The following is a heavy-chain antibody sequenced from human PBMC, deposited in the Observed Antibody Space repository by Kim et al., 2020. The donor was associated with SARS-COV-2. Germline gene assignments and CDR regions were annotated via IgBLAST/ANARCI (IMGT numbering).Heavy chain of an antibody. CDR3: ARDGQQWELLTYYYYGMDV. CDR2: IIPIFGTA. J-gene: IGHJ6*02. Sequence: SVKVSCKASGGTFSSYAISWVRQAPGQGLEWMGGIIPIFGTANYAQKFQGRVTITADESTSTAYMELSSLRSEDTAVYYCARDGQQWELLTYYYYGMDVWGQGTTVTVSS. CDR1: GGTFSSYA. V-gene: IGHV1-69*13. D-gene: IGHD1-26*01.